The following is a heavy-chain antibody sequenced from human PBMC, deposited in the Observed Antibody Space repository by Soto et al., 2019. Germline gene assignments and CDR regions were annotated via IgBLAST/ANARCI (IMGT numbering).Heavy chain of an antibody. CDR3: ATVSAGYSSGWYYFDY. D-gene: IGHD6-19*01. V-gene: IGHV1-24*01. CDR1: GYTLTELS. CDR2: FEPEDGET. J-gene: IGHJ4*02. Sequence: QVQLVQSGAEVKKPGASVKVSCKVSGYTLTELSMHWVRQAPGKGLEWMGGFEPEDGETIYAQKFQGRVTMNEDTSTDTAYMELSSLRSEDTAVYYCATVSAGYSSGWYYFDYWGQGTLVTVSS.